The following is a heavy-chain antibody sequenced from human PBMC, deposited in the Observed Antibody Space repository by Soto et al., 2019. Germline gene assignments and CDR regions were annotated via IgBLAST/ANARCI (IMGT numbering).Heavy chain of an antibody. V-gene: IGHV3-30*14. D-gene: IGHD3-9*01. Sequence: PGGSLRLSCAASGFSFSTYAMHWVRQAPGKGLEWVAVISYDESDEYYADSVKGRFTISRDNSKNTLYLQMNSLRTEDTAVYYCARAARHFLYCVFWSQG. CDR1: GFSFSTYA. CDR2: ISYDESDE. J-gene: IGHJ4*02. CDR3: ARAARHFLYCVF.